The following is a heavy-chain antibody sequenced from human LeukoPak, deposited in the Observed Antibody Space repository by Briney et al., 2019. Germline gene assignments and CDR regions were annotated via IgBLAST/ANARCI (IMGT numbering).Heavy chain of an antibody. CDR2: IRSKANSYAT. Sequence: GGSLRLSCAASGFTFSGSAMHWVRQASGKGLEWVGRIRSKANSYATAYAASVKGRFTISRDDSKNTAYLQMNSLKTEDTAVYYCTRSVEMATDSVRSWDDYWGQGTLVTVSS. CDR1: GFTFSGSA. J-gene: IGHJ4*02. D-gene: IGHD5-24*01. V-gene: IGHV3-73*01. CDR3: TRSVEMATDSVRSWDDY.